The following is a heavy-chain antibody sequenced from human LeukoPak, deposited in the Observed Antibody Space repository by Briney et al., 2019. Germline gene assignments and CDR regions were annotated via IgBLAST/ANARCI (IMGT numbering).Heavy chain of an antibody. CDR1: GFTFSSYW. Sequence: GGSLRLSCAASGFTFSSYWMSWVRQAPGKGLEWVANIKQDGSEKYYVDSVKGRFTISRDNAKNSLYLQMNSLRAEDTAVYYCARDAGIFSSSSYYFDYWGQGTLVTVSS. D-gene: IGHD6-6*01. CDR2: IKQDGSEK. CDR3: ARDAGIFSSSSYYFDY. V-gene: IGHV3-7*01. J-gene: IGHJ4*02.